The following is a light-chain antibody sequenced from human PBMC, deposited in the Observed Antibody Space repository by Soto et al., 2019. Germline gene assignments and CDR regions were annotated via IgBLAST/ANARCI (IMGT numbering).Light chain of an antibody. V-gene: IGKV1-39*01. Sequence: DIQMTQSPSSLSASVGDRVTISCRASQSIARYLNWFQQKPGKAPKLLIHSASTLQSGVPSGFSGSGSGTDFTRTISSLQPEDFATYYCQRSYPTPPTFGQGTKVDIK. CDR3: QRSYPTPPT. CDR2: SAS. CDR1: QSIARY. J-gene: IGKJ1*01.